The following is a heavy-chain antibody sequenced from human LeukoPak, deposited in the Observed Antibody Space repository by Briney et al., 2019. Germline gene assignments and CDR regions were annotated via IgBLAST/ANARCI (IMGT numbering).Heavy chain of an antibody. J-gene: IGHJ6*02. CDR3: ARDRSMSSGGLDV. Sequence: PGGSLRLSCAASGFTFSSYAMMWVRQAPGKGLEWISSIDSTSSFIYYADSLKGRFTVSRDNAKNSLYLQMNSLRAEDTAVYYCARDRSMSSGGLDVWGQGTTVTVSS. CDR1: GFTFSSYA. D-gene: IGHD6-6*01. CDR2: IDSTSSFI. V-gene: IGHV3-21*01.